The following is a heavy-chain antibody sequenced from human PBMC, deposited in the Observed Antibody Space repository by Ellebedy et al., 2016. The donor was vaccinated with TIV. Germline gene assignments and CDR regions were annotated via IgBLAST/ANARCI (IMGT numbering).Heavy chain of an antibody. CDR2: ISGSGGST. J-gene: IGHJ4*02. CDR3: AKSALVATISTDY. V-gene: IGHV3-23*01. D-gene: IGHD5-24*01. CDR1: GFTFSSYA. Sequence: GESLKISXAASGFTFSSYAMSWVRQAPGKELEWVSAISGSGGSTYYADSVKGRFTISRDNSKNTLYLQMNSLRAEDTAVYYCAKSALVATISTDYWGQGTLVTVSS.